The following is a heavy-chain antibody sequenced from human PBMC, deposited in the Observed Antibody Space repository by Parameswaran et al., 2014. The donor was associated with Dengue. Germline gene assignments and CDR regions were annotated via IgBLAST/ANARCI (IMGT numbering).Heavy chain of an antibody. V-gene: IGHV3-23*01. J-gene: IGHJ4*02. Sequence: GESLKISCAASGFTFSSYVMSWVRQAPGKGLEWVSVISASGGSTYYADSVKGRFTISRDNSKSTLYLQMNSLRAEDTAVYYCATSLDSSYWYARWWGQGTLVTVSS. CDR2: ISASGGST. CDR3: ATSLDSSYWYARW. D-gene: IGHD6-13*01. CDR1: GFTFSSYV.